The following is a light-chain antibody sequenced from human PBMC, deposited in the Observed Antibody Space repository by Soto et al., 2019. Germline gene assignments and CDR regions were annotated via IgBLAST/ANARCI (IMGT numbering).Light chain of an antibody. CDR2: GAS. CDR1: QSVSTN. CDR3: QQYDIWPPT. V-gene: IGKV3-15*01. J-gene: IGKJ1*01. Sequence: IVMTQSPAILSVSPGERATLSCRASQSVSTNLAWFQQKPGQTPRLLFNGASTRATGIPARFTGSGSGTECILTISSLQSEDVAVYYCQQYDIWPPTLGQGTKVDIK.